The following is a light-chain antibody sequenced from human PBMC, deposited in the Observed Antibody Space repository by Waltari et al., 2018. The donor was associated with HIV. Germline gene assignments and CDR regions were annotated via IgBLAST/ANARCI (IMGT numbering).Light chain of an antibody. CDR2: DVK. CDR3: ASLSNNLNLVV. J-gene: IGLJ2*01. CDR1: NSDIGSSDY. V-gene: IGLV2-14*01. Sequence: QSALSQPASVSGSPGQSITISCNGTNSDIGSSDYVSWCQIFPDRAPRLLIYDVKKRPSGVSSRFSGSKAANTASLTISGLQLEDEAHFYCASLSNNLNLVVFGGGTHLTVL.